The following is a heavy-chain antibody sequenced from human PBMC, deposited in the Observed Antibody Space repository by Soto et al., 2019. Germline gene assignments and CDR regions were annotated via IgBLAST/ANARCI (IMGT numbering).Heavy chain of an antibody. CDR1: GFTFSSYG. D-gene: IGHD3-10*01. J-gene: IGHJ3*02. CDR3: AKGTYYYGSGRNDAFDI. CDR2: ISYDGSNK. V-gene: IGHV3-30*18. Sequence: LRLSCAASGFTFSSYGMHWVRQAPGKGLEWVAVISYDGSNKYYADSVKGRFTISRDNSKNTLYLQMNSLRAEDTAVYYCAKGTYYYGSGRNDAFDIWGQGTMVTVSS.